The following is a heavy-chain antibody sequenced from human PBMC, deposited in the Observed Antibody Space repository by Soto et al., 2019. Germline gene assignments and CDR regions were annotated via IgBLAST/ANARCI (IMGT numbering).Heavy chain of an antibody. V-gene: IGHV1-69*01. CDR1: GGTFSSYA. CDR2: IIPIFGTA. CDR3: ARDVRRYCSSTSCPVYYYYYGMDV. J-gene: IGHJ6*02. Sequence: QVQLVQSGAEVKKPGSSVKVSCKASGGTFSSYAISWVRQAPGQGLEWMGGIIPIFGTASYAQKFQGRVTITADESTSTAYMELSSLRSEDTAVYYCARDVRRYCSSTSCPVYYYYYGMDVWGQGTTVTVSS. D-gene: IGHD2-2*01.